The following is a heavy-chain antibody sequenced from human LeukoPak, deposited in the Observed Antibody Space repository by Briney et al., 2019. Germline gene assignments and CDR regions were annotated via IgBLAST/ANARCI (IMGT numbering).Heavy chain of an antibody. CDR3: ARLTGYSSESWFDP. CDR1: GGSISSYY. Sequence: SETLSLTCTVSGGSISSYYWSWMRQPPGKGLEWIGYIYYSGSTSYKSSLKSRVTISVDTSKNQFSLKLSSVTAADTAVYYCARLTGYSSESWFDPWGQGTLVTVSS. CDR2: IYYSGST. V-gene: IGHV4-59*01. J-gene: IGHJ5*02. D-gene: IGHD3-9*01.